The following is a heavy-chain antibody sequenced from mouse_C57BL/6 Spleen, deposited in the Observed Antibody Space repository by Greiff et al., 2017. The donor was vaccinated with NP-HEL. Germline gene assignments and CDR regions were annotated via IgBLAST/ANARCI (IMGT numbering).Heavy chain of an antibody. D-gene: IGHD2-3*01. CDR3: ARGWLLRPFAY. V-gene: IGHV3-6*01. J-gene: IGHJ3*01. CDR2: ISYDGSN. Sequence: EVKLVESGPGLVKPSQSLSLTCSVTGYSITSGYYWNWIRQFPGNKLGWMGYISYDGSNNYNPSLKNRISITRDTSKNQFFLKLNSVTTEDTATYYCARGWLLRPFAYWGQGTLVTVSA. CDR1: GYSITSGYY.